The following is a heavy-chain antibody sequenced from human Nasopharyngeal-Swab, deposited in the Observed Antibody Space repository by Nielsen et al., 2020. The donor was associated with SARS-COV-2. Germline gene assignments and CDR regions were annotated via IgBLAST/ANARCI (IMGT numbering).Heavy chain of an antibody. J-gene: IGHJ6*03. Sequence: GSLRLSCTVSGGSISSGGYYWSWIRQHPGKGLEWIGYIYYSGSTNYNPSLKSRVTISVDTSKNQFSLKLSSVTAADTAVYYCARVRYGDSTGYYYYYMDVWGKGTMVTVSS. D-gene: IGHD4-17*01. CDR1: GGSISSGGYY. V-gene: IGHV4-61*08. CDR3: ARVRYGDSTGYYYYYMDV. CDR2: IYYSGST.